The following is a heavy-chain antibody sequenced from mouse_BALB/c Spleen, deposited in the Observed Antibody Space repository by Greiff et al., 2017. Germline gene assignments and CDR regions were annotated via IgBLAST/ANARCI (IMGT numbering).Heavy chain of an antibody. CDR3: ASLYYYGTPAWFAY. V-gene: IGHV5-9*03. CDR1: GFTFSSYT. Sequence: EVQLVESGGGLVKPGGSLKLSCAASGFTFSSYTMSWVRQTPEKRLEWVATISSGGGNTYYPDSVKGRFTISRDNAKNNLYLQMSSLRSEDTALYYCASLYYYGTPAWFAYWGQGTLVTVSA. J-gene: IGHJ3*01. D-gene: IGHD1-1*01. CDR2: ISSGGGNT.